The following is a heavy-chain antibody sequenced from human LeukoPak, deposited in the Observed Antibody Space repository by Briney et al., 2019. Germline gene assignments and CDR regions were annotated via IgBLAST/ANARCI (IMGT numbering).Heavy chain of an antibody. CDR3: ARMLAAADPFDY. CDR1: GGSISRYA. V-gene: IGHV4-59*01. J-gene: IGHJ4*02. CDR2: IYDSGST. Sequence: SETLSLTCTVSGGSISRYAWSWIRQPPGKGLEWIGYIYDSGSTNYNPSLKSRVTISVDTSKNQFSLKLSSVTAADTAVYYCARMLAAADPFDYWGQGTLVTVSS. D-gene: IGHD6-13*01.